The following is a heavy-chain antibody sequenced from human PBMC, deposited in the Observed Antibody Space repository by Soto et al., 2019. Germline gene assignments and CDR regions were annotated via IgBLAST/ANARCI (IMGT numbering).Heavy chain of an antibody. D-gene: IGHD3-22*01. CDR1: GYSFTSYW. CDR3: ARLSARSGYYPLGYYYGMDV. Sequence: GESLKISCKGSGYSFTSYWISWVRQMPGKGLEWMGRIDPSDSYTNYSPSFQGHVTISADKSIGTAYLQWSSLKASDTAMYYCARLSARSGYYPLGYYYGMDVWGQGTTVTVSS. J-gene: IGHJ6*02. CDR2: IDPSDSYT. V-gene: IGHV5-10-1*01.